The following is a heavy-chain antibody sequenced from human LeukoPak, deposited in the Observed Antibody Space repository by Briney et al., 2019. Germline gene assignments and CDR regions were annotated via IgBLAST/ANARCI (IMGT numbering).Heavy chain of an antibody. Sequence: ASVKVSCKASGFTFTKYHIHWVRQAPGQGLEWMGIINPGGRMTRYAQKFQGRITMTRDTSTSTVSMELSSLRSEDTAMYYCARDNEEASGTDWFDPWGQGTLVTVSS. J-gene: IGHJ5*02. CDR2: INPGGRMT. CDR1: GFTFTKYH. D-gene: IGHD6-13*01. V-gene: IGHV1-46*01. CDR3: ARDNEEASGTDWFDP.